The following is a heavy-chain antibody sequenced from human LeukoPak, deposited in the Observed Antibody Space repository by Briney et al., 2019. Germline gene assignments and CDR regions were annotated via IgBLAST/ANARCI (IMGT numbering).Heavy chain of an antibody. CDR1: GGTFSSYA. J-gene: IGHJ4*02. CDR2: IIPIFGTA. Sequence: ASVKVSCKASGGTFSSYAISWVRQAPGQGLEWMGRIIPIFGTANYAQKFQGRVTITADESTSTAYMELSSLRSEDTAVYYCARDSSRGPSPLGYWGQGTLVTVSS. V-gene: IGHV1-69*13. D-gene: IGHD3-16*01. CDR3: ARDSSRGPSPLGY.